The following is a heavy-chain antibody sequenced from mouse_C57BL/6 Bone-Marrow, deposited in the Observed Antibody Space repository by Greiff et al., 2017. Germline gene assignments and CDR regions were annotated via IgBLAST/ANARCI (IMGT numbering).Heavy chain of an antibody. CDR3: ARARGGDFDY. V-gene: IGHV5-4*03. CDR2: ISDGGSYT. Sequence: EVMLVESGGGLVKPGGSLKLSCAASGFTFSSYAMSWVRQTPEKRLEWVATISDGGSYTYYPDNVKGRFTISRDNAKNNLYLQMSRLKSEDTAMYYCARARGGDFDYWGQGTTLTVSA. CDR1: GFTFSSYA. J-gene: IGHJ2*01.